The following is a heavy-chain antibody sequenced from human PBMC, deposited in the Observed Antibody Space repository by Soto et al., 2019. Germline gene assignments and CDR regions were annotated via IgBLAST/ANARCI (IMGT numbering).Heavy chain of an antibody. CDR2: ISYDGSNK. J-gene: IGHJ4*02. Sequence: VQLVESGGGVVQPGRSLRLSCAASGFTFSSYGMHWVRQAPGKGLEWVAVISYDGSNKYYADSVKGRFTISRDNSKNTLYLQMNSLRAEDTAVYYCAKDTRGYCSGGSCYYPLDYWGQGTLVTVSS. CDR1: GFTFSSYG. D-gene: IGHD2-15*01. V-gene: IGHV3-30*18. CDR3: AKDTRGYCSGGSCYYPLDY.